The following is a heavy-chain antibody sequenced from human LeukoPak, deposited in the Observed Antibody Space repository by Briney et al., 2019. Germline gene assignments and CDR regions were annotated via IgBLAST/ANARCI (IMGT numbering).Heavy chain of an antibody. CDR1: GFTFSSYS. CDR3: ARVIGSGSYRIYYYCGMDV. Sequence: GGSLRLSCAASGFTFSSYSMNWVRQAPGKGLEWVSSISSSSSYIYYADSVKGRFTISRDNAKNSLYLQMNSLRVEDTAVYYCARVIGSGSYRIYYYCGMDVWGQGTTVTVSS. CDR2: ISSSSSYI. D-gene: IGHD3-10*01. V-gene: IGHV3-21*01. J-gene: IGHJ6*02.